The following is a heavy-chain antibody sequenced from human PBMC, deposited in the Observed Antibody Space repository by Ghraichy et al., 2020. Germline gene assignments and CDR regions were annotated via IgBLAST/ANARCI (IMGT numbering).Heavy chain of an antibody. Sequence: ASVKVSCKVSGYTLTELSMHWVRQAPGKGLEWMGGFDPEDGETIYAQKFQGRVTMTEDTSTDTAYMELSSLRSEDTAVYYCATDFGGGYTEYFQHWGQGTLVTVSS. CDR3: ATDFGGGYTEYFQH. D-gene: IGHD3-22*01. CDR1: GYTLTELS. V-gene: IGHV1-24*01. CDR2: FDPEDGET. J-gene: IGHJ1*01.